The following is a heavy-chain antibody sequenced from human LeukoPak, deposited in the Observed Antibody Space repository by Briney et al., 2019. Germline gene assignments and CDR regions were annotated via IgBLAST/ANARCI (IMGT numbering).Heavy chain of an antibody. CDR1: GYTFTSYD. V-gene: IGHV1-2*02. J-gene: IGHJ4*02. CDR2: INPNNGDT. CDR3: ARMLNGAYDV. D-gene: IGHD5-12*01. Sequence: ASVKVSCKASGYTFTSYDINWVRQAPGQGLEFMGWINPNNGDTNYAQNFQGRVTMTRDTSFNTAYVEVSRLRSDDTAVYYCARMLNGAYDVWGQGTLVTVSS.